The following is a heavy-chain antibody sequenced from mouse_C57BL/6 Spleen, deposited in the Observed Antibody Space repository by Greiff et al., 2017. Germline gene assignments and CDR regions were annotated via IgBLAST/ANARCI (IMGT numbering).Heavy chain of an antibody. Sequence: EVQLQQSGPELVKPGASVKISCKASGYTFTDYYMNWVKQSHGKSLEWIGDINPNNGGTSYNQKFKGKATLTVDKSSSTAYMELRSLTSEDSAVYYCARSPTYSNYVDYWGQGTTLTVSS. J-gene: IGHJ2*01. CDR3: ARSPTYSNYVDY. V-gene: IGHV1-26*01. CDR1: GYTFTDYY. D-gene: IGHD2-5*01. CDR2: INPNNGGT.